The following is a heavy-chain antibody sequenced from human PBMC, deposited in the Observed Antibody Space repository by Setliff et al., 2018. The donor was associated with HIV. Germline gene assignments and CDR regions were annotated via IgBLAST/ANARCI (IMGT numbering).Heavy chain of an antibody. CDR1: GLTFGDYL. J-gene: IGHJ4*02. Sequence: GGSLRLSCATSGLTFGDYLMSWVRQVPGKGLEWVSAVNDGGGTTYYADFVKGRFTISRDNSKNTLYLQMNSLRAEDTAVYYCAKAPLTIVATGGEDCWGQGTLVTVSS. CDR2: VNDGGGTT. V-gene: IGHV3-23*01. CDR3: AKAPLTIVATGGEDC. D-gene: IGHD6-13*01.